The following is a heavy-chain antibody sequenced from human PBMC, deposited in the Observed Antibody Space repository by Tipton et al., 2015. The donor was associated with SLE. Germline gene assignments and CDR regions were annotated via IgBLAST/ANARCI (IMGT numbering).Heavy chain of an antibody. V-gene: IGHV4-59*12. CDR2: IYYSGST. CDR1: GGSFSGYY. D-gene: IGHD7-27*01. CDR3: ARGGDPRRAFDI. J-gene: IGHJ3*02. Sequence: TLSLTCAVYGGSFSGYYWSWIRQPPGKGLEWIGYIYYSGSTNCNPSLKSRVTISVDTSKNQFSLKLSSVTAADTAVYYCARGGDPRRAFDIWGQGTMVTVSS.